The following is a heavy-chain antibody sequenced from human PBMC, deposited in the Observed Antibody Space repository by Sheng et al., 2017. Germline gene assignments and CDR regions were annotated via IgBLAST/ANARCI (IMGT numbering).Heavy chain of an antibody. Sequence: QLQLQESGPGLVKPSETLSLTCTVSGGSISSSSYYWGWIRQPPGKGLEWIGSIYYSGSTYYNPSLKSRVTISVDTSKNQFSLKLSSVTAADTAVYYCARDSSGSYYGVIDYWGQGTLVTVSS. CDR1: GGSISSSSYY. V-gene: IGHV4-39*07. CDR3: ARDSSGSYYGVIDY. CDR2: IYYSGST. J-gene: IGHJ4*02. D-gene: IGHD1-26*01.